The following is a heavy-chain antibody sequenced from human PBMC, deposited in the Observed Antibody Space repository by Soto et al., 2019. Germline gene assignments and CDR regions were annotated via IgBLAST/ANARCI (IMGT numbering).Heavy chain of an antibody. Sequence: GSGPTLVNPTQTLTLTCTFSGFSLSTSGVGVGWFRQPPGKALKWLAPLYWDDDKRYSPSLKSRLTVTTDSSQHQALLTMTNMDPVDTAAYCCAHGSALYGASWFDPWGQGTLVTVSS. J-gene: IGHJ5*02. CDR1: GFSLSTSGVG. CDR3: AHGSALYGASWFDP. V-gene: IGHV2-5*02. D-gene: IGHD2-8*01. CDR2: LYWDDDK.